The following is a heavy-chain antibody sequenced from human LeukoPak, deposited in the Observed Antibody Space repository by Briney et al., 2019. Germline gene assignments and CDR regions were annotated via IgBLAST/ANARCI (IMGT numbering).Heavy chain of an antibody. CDR1: GFTFRGYG. D-gene: IGHD6-13*01. CDR3: ARWIGAAGIEYHYYMDV. J-gene: IGHJ6*03. CDR2: IQYDGSNK. V-gene: IGHV3-30*02. Sequence: GGSLRLSCAAFGFTFRGYGMHWVRQAPGKGLEWMAFIQYDGSNKYYADSVKGRFTISRDNSKNTLDLQMDSLRPEDTAVYYCARWIGAAGIEYHYYMDVWGRGTTVTVSS.